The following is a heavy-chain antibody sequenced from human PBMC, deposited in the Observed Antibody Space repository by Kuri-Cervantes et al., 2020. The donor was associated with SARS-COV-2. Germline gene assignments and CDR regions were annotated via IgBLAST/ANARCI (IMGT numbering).Heavy chain of an antibody. CDR1: GFTFSSYW. V-gene: IGHV3-7*01. D-gene: IGHD3-10*01. J-gene: IGHJ4*02. Sequence: GESLKISCAASGFTFSSYWMTWVRQAPGKGLEWVANIKLDGSEKYYVGSVKGRFTISRDNDKNSLYLQMNSLRDEDTAVYYCARDSAVWFDYFDYWGQGTLVTVSS. CDR2: IKLDGSEK. CDR3: ARDSAVWFDYFDY.